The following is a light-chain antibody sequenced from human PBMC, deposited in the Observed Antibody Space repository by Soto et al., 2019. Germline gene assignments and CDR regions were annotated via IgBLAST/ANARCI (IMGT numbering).Light chain of an antibody. V-gene: IGKV1-5*03. Sequence: DIQMTQSPSTLSATVGDRVTITCRASQSISIWLAWYQQKPGKAPKLLIYKASSLEIGVPSRFSGIGSGIEFTLTISSLQPDDFATYYCQQYNSYWTFGQGTKVDIK. CDR1: QSISIW. CDR2: KAS. CDR3: QQYNSYWT. J-gene: IGKJ1*01.